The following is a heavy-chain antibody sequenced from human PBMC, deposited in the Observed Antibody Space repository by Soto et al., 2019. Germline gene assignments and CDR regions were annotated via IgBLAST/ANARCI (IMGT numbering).Heavy chain of an antibody. V-gene: IGHV1-69*06. Sequence: SAEISCKSCEESVRISVITWLRQATGQGLEWMGGIIPIFGTANYAQKFQGRVTITADTSANTVYLELSSLRSEDTAVYYCASTKYDSRAYYYWYLGLWGRGTLVTVSS. CDR1: EESVRISV. J-gene: IGHJ2*01. CDR3: ASTKYDSRAYYYWYLGL. CDR2: IIPIFGTA. D-gene: IGHD3-22*01.